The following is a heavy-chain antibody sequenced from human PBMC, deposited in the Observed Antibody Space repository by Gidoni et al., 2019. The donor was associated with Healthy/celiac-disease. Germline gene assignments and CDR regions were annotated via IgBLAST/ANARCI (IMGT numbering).Heavy chain of an antibody. V-gene: IGHV3-30-3*01. J-gene: IGHJ6*02. Sequence: QVQLVESGGGVVQPGRSLRLSCAASGFPFSSYAMHWVRQAPGKGLEWVAVISYEGSNKYYADSVKGRFTISRDNSKNTLYLQMNSLRAEDTAVYYCAREGQQLVYGMDVWGQGTTVTVSS. CDR2: ISYEGSNK. CDR1: GFPFSSYA. CDR3: AREGQQLVYGMDV. D-gene: IGHD6-13*01.